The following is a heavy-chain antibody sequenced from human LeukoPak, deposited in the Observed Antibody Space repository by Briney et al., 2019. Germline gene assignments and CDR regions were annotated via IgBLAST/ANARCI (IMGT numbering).Heavy chain of an antibody. V-gene: IGHV3-23*01. CDR3: AKDRVSPGFNWFDP. CDR2: INGRGDNT. D-gene: IGHD2/OR15-2a*01. CDR1: GFTFSSYA. Sequence: GGSLRLSCAASGFTFSSYAMSWVRQAPGKGLEWVSAINGRGDNTYYADFVKGRFTISRDNSKSTVYLQMNSLRTEDTAVYYCAKDRVSPGFNWFDPGAREPLSPSPQ. J-gene: IGHJ5*02.